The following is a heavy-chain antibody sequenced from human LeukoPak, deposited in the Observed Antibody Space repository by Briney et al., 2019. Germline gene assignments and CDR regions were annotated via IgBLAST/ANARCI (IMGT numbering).Heavy chain of an antibody. Sequence: GGSLRLSCAASGFTVSSNYMSWVRQAPGKGLEWVSVIYSGGDTRYADSVKGRFTISRDSSKNTLYLQMNSLKTEDTAVYYCTTDPSMVRGVRAFDIWGQGTMVTVSS. CDR2: IYSGGDT. V-gene: IGHV3-66*01. D-gene: IGHD3-10*01. CDR1: GFTVSSNY. J-gene: IGHJ3*02. CDR3: TTDPSMVRGVRAFDI.